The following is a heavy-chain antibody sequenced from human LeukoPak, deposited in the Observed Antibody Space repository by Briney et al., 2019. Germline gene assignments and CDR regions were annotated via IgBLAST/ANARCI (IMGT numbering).Heavy chain of an antibody. D-gene: IGHD1-26*01. V-gene: IGHV4-39*01. CDR3: ATSSGSYYY. CDR1: GGSISSSSYY. J-gene: IGHJ4*02. Sequence: SETLSLTCTVFGGSISSSSYYWGWIRQPPGKGLEWIGSRDYSGSTYYNPSLKSRVTISVDTSKNQFSLKLSSVTVADTAVYYCATSSGSYYYWGQGTLVTVSS. CDR2: RDYSGST.